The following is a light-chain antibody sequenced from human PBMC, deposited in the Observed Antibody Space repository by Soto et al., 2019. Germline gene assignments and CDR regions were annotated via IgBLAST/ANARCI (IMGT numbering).Light chain of an antibody. CDR1: QSVSRN. CDR2: DAS. CDR3: QQYGSSSWT. Sequence: EIVMTQSPATLSVSPGERATLSCRASQSVSRNLAWYQQKPGQAPRLLIYDASNRATGIPARFSGSGSGTDFTLTISSLEPEDFAVYYCQQYGSSSWTFGQGTKVDIK. V-gene: IGKV3D-11*03. J-gene: IGKJ1*01.